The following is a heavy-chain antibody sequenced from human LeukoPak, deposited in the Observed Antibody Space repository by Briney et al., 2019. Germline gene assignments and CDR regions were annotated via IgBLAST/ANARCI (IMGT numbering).Heavy chain of an antibody. V-gene: IGHV1-18*01. D-gene: IGHD3-10*01. CDR2: CSAYNGDT. CDR3: TRDLGTYTSYGSIFFDY. J-gene: IGHJ4*02. CDR1: GYTFTDFG. Sequence: ASVKVSCKASGYTFTDFGISWVRQAPGQGLEWMGWCSAYNGDTKYAQKFQGRVTMTTDTSTSTAYMELRSLRSDDTAVFYCTRDLGTYTSYGSIFFDYWGQGTLVTVSS.